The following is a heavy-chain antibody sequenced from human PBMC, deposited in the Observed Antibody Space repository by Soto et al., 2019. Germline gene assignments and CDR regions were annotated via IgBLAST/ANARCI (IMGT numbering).Heavy chain of an antibody. D-gene: IGHD2-2*01. J-gene: IGHJ4*02. CDR2: INHSGST. CDR1: GGSFSGYY. V-gene: IGHV4-34*01. Sequence: QVQLQQWGAGLLKPSETLSLTCAVYGGSFSGYYWSWIRQPPGQGLEWIGEINHSGSTNYNPSLKSRVTMSVDTSKEKFSLKLSSVTAADTAVDYCAIVDCSSSSCSPFDYWGQGTLVTVSS. CDR3: AIVDCSSSSCSPFDY.